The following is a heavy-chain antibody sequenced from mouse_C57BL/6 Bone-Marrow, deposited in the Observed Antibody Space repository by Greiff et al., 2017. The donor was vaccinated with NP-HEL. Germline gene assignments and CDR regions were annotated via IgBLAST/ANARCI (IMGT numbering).Heavy chain of an antibody. V-gene: IGHV1-72*01. Sequence: QVQLQQPGAELVKPGASVKLSCKASGYTFTSYWMHWVKQRPGRGLAWIGMIDPNSGGTKYNEKFKSKATLTVDKPSSTAYMQLSSLTSEDSAVYYCARVPFYGGSSYYFDCWGQGTTLTVSS. CDR2: IDPNSGGT. D-gene: IGHD1-1*01. CDR1: GYTFTSYW. J-gene: IGHJ2*01. CDR3: ARVPFYGGSSYYFDC.